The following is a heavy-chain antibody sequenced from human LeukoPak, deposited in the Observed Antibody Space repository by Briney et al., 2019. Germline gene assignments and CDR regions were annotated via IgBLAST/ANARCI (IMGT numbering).Heavy chain of an antibody. CDR2: FDPEDGET. CDR1: GYTLTELS. V-gene: IGHV1-24*01. Sequence: ASVKVSCKVSGYTLTELSMHWVRQAPGKGLVWMGGFDPEDGETIYAQKFQGRVTMTEDTSTDTAYMELSSLRSEDTAVYYCATAGITIFGVVIVPYAFDIWGQGTMVTVSS. D-gene: IGHD3-3*01. CDR3: ATAGITIFGVVIVPYAFDI. J-gene: IGHJ3*02.